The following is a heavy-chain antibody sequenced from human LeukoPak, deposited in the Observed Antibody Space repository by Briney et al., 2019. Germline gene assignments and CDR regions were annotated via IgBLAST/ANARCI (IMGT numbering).Heavy chain of an antibody. CDR1: GVSVSSNSAA. V-gene: IGHV6-1*01. J-gene: IGHJ5*02. D-gene: IGHD3-10*02. Sequence: PSQTLSLTCAISGVSVSSNSAAWNWIRQSPSRGLECLVRTYYRSKWYNDYAVSVRSRITINPDTSKNQFSLQLSSVTPEDSAVYYCARETACSFDPWGQGTLVTVSS. CDR3: ARETACSFDP. CDR2: TYYRSKWYN.